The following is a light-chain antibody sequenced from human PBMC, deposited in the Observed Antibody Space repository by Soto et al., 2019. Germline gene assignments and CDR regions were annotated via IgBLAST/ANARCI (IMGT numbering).Light chain of an antibody. V-gene: IGLV2-8*01. CDR1: SRDVGASDY. CDR3: LSHSGSSNV. J-gene: IGLJ1*01. CDR2: EVN. Sequence: QSALTQPPSASGSPGQSVAISCTGTSRDVGASDYVSWYQQHSGKAPKLLLYEVNKRHSGVPDRFSGSKSGNTASLTVSALQADDEADYYCLSHSGSSNVLGTGTKLTVL.